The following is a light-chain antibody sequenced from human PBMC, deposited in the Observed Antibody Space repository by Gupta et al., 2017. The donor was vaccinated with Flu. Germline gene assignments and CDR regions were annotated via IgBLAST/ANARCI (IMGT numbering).Light chain of an antibody. CDR1: SPNIWANMV. J-gene: IGLJ1*01. Sequence: QSVLTQPPSVSGAPGQGVTISCAGRSPNIWANMVVHWYQQLPGTTPRLIIYDNKKRPSGVPDRFSGSKSGTTASLAITALQAEDEATYYCQSYDTSLSGYVFGTGTKVFVL. CDR3: QSYDTSLSGYV. CDR2: DNK. V-gene: IGLV1-40*01.